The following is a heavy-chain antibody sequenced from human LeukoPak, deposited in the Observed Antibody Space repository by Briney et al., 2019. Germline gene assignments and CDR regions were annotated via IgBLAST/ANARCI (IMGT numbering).Heavy chain of an antibody. D-gene: IGHD1-1*01. V-gene: IGHV3-7*01. CDR1: GCSFSSNW. J-gene: IGHJ5*02. Sequence: GGSLRLSRAAPGCSFSSNWMGWVRQAPGKGLEWVAHIKRDGSQKYYLDSVKGRFTISRDNARNSLYLQMNSLRVEDTAVYYCARLGLEVGGPNWFDPWGQGTLVTVSS. CDR2: IKRDGSQK. CDR3: ARLGLEVGGPNWFDP.